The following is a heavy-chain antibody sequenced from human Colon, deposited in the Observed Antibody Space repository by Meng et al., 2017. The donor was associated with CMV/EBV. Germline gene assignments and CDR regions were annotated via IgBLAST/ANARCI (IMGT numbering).Heavy chain of an antibody. V-gene: IGHV7-4-1*02. CDR2: INTNTGNP. CDR1: YNFTNST. CDR3: ASEVTMVRGLTVMSYFDS. J-gene: IGHJ4*02. D-gene: IGHD3-10*01. Sequence: YNFTNSTMNWVRQAPGQGLEWMGWINTNTGNPTYAQGFTGRHVFSLDTSVSTAYLEISSLKAEDTAVYYCASEVTMVRGLTVMSYFDSWGQGTLVTVSS.